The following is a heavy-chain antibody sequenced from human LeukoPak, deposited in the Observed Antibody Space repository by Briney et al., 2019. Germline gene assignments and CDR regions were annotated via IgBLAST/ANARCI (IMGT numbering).Heavy chain of an antibody. CDR3: TSPYGGYEL. CDR2: IRSKANSYAT. V-gene: IGHV3-73*01. Sequence: GGSLRLSCAASEFSVGSNYMTWVRQASGKGLEWVGRIRSKANSYATAYAASVKGRFTISRDDSKNTAYLQMNSLKTEDTAVYYCTSPYGGYELWGQGTLVTVSS. J-gene: IGHJ4*02. CDR1: EFSVGSNY. D-gene: IGHD5-12*01.